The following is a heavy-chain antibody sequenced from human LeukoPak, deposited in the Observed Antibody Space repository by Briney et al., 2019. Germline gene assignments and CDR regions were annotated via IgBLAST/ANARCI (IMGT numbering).Heavy chain of an antibody. D-gene: IGHD4-17*01. CDR1: GFTFSSYA. CDR2: IGGSGRST. CDR3: AKNSAWTTVTTGLSY. V-gene: IGHV3-23*01. J-gene: IGHJ4*02. Sequence: GGSLRLSCAASGFTFSSYAMTWVRQAPGKGLEWVSAIGGSGRSTYYADSVKGRFTISRDNSKNALYLQMDSLRVEDTAVYYCAKNSAWTTVTTGLSYWGQGTLVTVSS.